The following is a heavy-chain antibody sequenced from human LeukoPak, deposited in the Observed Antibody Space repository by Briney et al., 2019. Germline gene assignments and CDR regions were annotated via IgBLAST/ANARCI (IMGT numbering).Heavy chain of an antibody. V-gene: IGHV3-20*04. J-gene: IGHJ6*03. CDR2: INWNGGDT. CDR3: AKGAPYYYYMDV. CDR1: GFTFNNYG. Sequence: GGSLRLSCAASGFTFNNYGMSWVRQAPGKGLEWVSGINWNGGDTRYADSVKGRFTISRDNSKNTLYLQMNSLRAEDTAVYYCAKGAPYYYYMDVWGKGTTVTVSS.